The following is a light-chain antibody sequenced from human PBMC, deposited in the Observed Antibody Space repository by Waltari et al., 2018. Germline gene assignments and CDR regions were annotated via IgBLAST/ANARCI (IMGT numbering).Light chain of an antibody. CDR2: DDS. Sequence: SFELTQPPSVSVSPGQTARITCPGDALPKKYAYWYQQKSGQAPVLVIYDDSKRPSGIPERFSGSNSGTMATLTISGAQVEDEADYYCYSTDSSGDHRVFGGGTKLTVL. CDR3: YSTDSSGDHRV. J-gene: IGLJ3*02. V-gene: IGLV3-10*01. CDR1: ALPKKY.